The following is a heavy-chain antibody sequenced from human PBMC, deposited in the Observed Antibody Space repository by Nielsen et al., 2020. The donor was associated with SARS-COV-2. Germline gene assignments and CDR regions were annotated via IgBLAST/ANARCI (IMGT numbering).Heavy chain of an antibody. J-gene: IGHJ4*02. CDR3: AKDQVATILSSFDY. D-gene: IGHD5-12*01. CDR2: INQSGST. V-gene: IGHV4-34*01. Sequence: SETLSLTCAVHGGSLSGYYWSWIRQPPGKGLEWLGDINQSGSTAYHPSLKSRVTISVDMSKNQFSLRLNSVTAADTAVYYCAKDQVATILSSFDYWGQGTLVTVSS. CDR1: GGSLSGYY.